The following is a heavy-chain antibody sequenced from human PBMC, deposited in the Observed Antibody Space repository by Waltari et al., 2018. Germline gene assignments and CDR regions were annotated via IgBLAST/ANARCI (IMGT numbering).Heavy chain of an antibody. CDR2: ISADSSYR. V-gene: IGHV3-21*01. D-gene: IGHD3-16*01. Sequence: EVQLVESGGGLVRPGGSLRLSCAASGSSFSPFSMNWVRQAPGKGLEWISSISADSSYRHYAESVKGRFTVSRDNAKNSLSLQINSLRAEDTAVYYCASGGWGFYLGYWGQGALVTVSS. CDR1: GSSFSPFS. J-gene: IGHJ4*02. CDR3: ASGGWGFYLGY.